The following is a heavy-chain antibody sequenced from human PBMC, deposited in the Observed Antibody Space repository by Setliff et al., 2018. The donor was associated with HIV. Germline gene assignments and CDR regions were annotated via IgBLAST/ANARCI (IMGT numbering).Heavy chain of an antibody. CDR3: ARYFYATSSSAIDA. CDR2: ISYDGSDT. CDR1: GFTFSSFW. D-gene: IGHD2-8*01. J-gene: IGHJ5*02. V-gene: IGHV3-74*01. Sequence: GGSLRLSCAASGFTFSSFWMSWVRQAPGKGLEWVSRISYDGSDTIYADSVKGRFSISRDNAKDMLYLQMNSLKDEDTAVYYCARYFYATSSSAIDAWGQGMPVTVSS.